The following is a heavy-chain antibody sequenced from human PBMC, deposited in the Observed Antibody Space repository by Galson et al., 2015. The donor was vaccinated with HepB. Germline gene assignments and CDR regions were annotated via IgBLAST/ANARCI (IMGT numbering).Heavy chain of an antibody. Sequence: SLRLSCAASGFIFNDSDIHWIRQASGKGLEWVGYIRRKDRNYATAYAESVEGRFTISRDGPMNTAYLQMNSLKTEDTAVYYCTRQGDTIDYWGQGTRVTVSS. J-gene: IGHJ4*02. CDR3: TRQGDTIDY. CDR1: GFIFNDSD. CDR2: IRRKDRNYAT. D-gene: IGHD3-16*01. V-gene: IGHV3-73*01.